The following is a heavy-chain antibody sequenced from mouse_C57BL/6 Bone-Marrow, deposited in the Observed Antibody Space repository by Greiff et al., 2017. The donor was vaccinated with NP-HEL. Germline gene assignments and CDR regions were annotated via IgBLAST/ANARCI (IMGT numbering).Heavy chain of an antibody. CDR1: GYTFTSYW. V-gene: IGHV1-50*01. D-gene: IGHD1-1*01. J-gene: IGHJ2*01. CDR2: IDPSDSYT. CDR3: ARSGITTVVDY. Sequence: VKLQQPGAELVKPGASVKLSCKASGYTFTSYWMQWVKQRPGQGLEWIGEIDPSDSYTNYNQKFKGKATLTVDTSSSTAYMQLSSLTSEDSAVYYCARSGITTVVDYWGQGTTLTVSS.